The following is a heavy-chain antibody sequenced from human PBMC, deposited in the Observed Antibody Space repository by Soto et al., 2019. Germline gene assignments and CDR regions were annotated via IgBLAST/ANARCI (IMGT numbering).Heavy chain of an antibody. D-gene: IGHD3-3*01. J-gene: IGHJ6*02. V-gene: IGHV3-74*01. Sequence: GGSLRLSCAASGFTFSSYWMHWVRQAPGKGLVWVSRFNSDGSSTSYADSVKGRFTISRDNAKNTLYLQMNSLRAEDTAVYYCARALDPYYDFWSGKAYYYYGMDVWGQGTTVTVSS. CDR2: FNSDGSST. CDR1: GFTFSSYW. CDR3: ARALDPYYDFWSGKAYYYYGMDV.